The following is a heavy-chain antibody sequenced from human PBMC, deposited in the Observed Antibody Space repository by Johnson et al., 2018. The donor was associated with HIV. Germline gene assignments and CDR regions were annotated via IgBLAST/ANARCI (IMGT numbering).Heavy chain of an antibody. CDR3: AREEGSGEPPNAFDI. J-gene: IGHJ3*02. CDR2: ISYDGSNK. Sequence: QVLLVESGGGVVQPGRSLRISCAASGFTFSSYAMHWVRQAPGKGLKWVAVISYDGSNKYYADSVKGRFTISRDNSKNTLYLQMNSLRAEDTAVYYCAREEGSGEPPNAFDIWGQGTMVTVSS. V-gene: IGHV3-30*04. CDR1: GFTFSSYA. D-gene: IGHD3-16*01.